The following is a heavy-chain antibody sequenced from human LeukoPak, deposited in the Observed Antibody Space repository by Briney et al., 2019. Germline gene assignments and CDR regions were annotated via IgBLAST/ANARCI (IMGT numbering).Heavy chain of an antibody. V-gene: IGHV3-48*03. D-gene: IGHD7-27*01. J-gene: IGHJ6*03. CDR2: ISSGGSTT. Sequence: PGGSLRLSCATSGFIFRSYEMSWVRQAPGKGLEWISYISSGGSTTYYADSVKGRFTISRDNAKNSLALQMNSLRAEDTAVYYCARVFPGDDYYYYMDVWGKGTTVTVSS. CDR1: GFIFRSYE. CDR3: ARVFPGDDYYYYMDV.